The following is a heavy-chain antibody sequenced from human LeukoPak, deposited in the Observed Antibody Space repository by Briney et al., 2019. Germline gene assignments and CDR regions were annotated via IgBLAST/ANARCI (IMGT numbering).Heavy chain of an antibody. J-gene: IGHJ4*02. CDR1: GYTFNTYW. CDR2: IYPGDSDT. V-gene: IGHV5-51*01. D-gene: IGHD4/OR15-4a*01. Sequence: GESLKISCKGSGYTFNTYWIGWVRQMPGKGLEWMGIIYPGDSDTRYSPSFQGQVTISADKSINTAYLQWSSLKASDTAMYYCARTTMAAQGYLDYWGQGTLVTVST. CDR3: ARTTMAAQGYLDY.